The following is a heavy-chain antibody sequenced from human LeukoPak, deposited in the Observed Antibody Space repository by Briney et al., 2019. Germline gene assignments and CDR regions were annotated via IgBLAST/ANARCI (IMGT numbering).Heavy chain of an antibody. CDR3: ARSPYDYVWGSYRPTNFQH. J-gene: IGHJ1*01. Sequence: PSETLSLTCAVYGGSFSGYYWSWIRQPPGKGLEWMGEINHSGSTNYNPSIKSRVTISVNTSKNQISLKMSSVTAADTAVYYCARSPYDYVWGSYRPTNFQHWGQGTLVTVSS. CDR1: GGSFSGYY. CDR2: INHSGST. D-gene: IGHD3-16*02. V-gene: IGHV4-34*01.